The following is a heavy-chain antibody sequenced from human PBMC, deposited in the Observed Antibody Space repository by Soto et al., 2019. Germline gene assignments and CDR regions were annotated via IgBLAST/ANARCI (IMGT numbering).Heavy chain of an antibody. J-gene: IGHJ6*02. Sequence: SVKVSCKASGGTFSSYAISWVRQAPGQGLEWMGGIIPIFGTANYAQKFQGRVTITADESTSTAYMELSSLRSEDTAVYYCAREMATIRYYYYGMDVWGQGTTVTVSS. CDR1: GGTFSSYA. CDR2: IIPIFGTA. D-gene: IGHD5-12*01. CDR3: AREMATIRYYYYGMDV. V-gene: IGHV1-69*13.